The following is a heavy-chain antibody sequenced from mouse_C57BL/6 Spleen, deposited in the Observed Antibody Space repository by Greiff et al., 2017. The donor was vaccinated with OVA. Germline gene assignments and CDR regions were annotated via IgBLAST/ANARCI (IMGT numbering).Heavy chain of an antibody. CDR2: ISDGGSYT. D-gene: IGHD2-13*01. Sequence: EVQVVESGGGLVKPGGSLKLPFAASGFTFSSYAMSWVRQTPEKRLEWVATISDGGSYTYYPDNVKGRFTISRDNAKNNLYLQMSHLKSEDTAMYYCARDDFWGTGTTVTVSS. J-gene: IGHJ1*03. V-gene: IGHV5-4*01. CDR3: ARDDF. CDR1: GFTFSSYA.